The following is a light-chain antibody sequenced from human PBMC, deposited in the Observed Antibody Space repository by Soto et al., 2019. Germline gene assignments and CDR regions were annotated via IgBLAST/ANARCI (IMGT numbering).Light chain of an antibody. CDR2: DVS. J-gene: IGLJ2*01. CDR3: SSYTSSSLVV. V-gene: IGLV2-14*03. CDR1: SSDVGGYNY. Sequence: QSALTQPASVSGSPGQSITISCTGTSSDVGGYNYVSWYQQLPGKAPKLIISDVSDRPSGVSNRSSGSKSRNTASLTISGLQAEDEADYYCSSYTSSSLVVFGGGTKLTVL.